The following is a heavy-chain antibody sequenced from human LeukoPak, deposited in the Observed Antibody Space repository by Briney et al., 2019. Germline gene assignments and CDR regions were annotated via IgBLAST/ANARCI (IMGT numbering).Heavy chain of an antibody. CDR3: AKSGTGYYTYFDY. CDR2: ISGSGGST. V-gene: IGHV3-23*01. Sequence: GGSLRLSCAASGFTFSSYAMNLVRQAPGKGLEWVSAISGSGGSTYYADSVKGRFTMSRDNSKNTLYLQMNSLRAEDTAIYYCAKSGTGYYTYFDYWGQGTLVTVSS. D-gene: IGHD3/OR15-3a*01. CDR1: GFTFSSYA. J-gene: IGHJ4*02.